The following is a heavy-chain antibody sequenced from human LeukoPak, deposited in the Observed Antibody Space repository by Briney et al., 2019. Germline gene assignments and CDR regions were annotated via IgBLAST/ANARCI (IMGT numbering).Heavy chain of an antibody. V-gene: IGHV3-23*01. Sequence: GGSLRLSCAASGFIFSNYAMSWVRQAPGKGLEWVSTISGTGTTTYYAASVRGRFTTSRATSENTVYLQMNSLRTDDTALYYCAKIPGGRAYCAGDCYSFDYWGLGTLVTVSS. CDR2: ISGTGTTT. J-gene: IGHJ4*02. CDR1: GFIFSNYA. CDR3: AKIPGGRAYCAGDCYSFDY. D-gene: IGHD2-21*02.